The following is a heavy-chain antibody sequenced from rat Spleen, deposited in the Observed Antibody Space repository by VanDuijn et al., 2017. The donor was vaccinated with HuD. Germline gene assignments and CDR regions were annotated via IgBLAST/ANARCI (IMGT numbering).Heavy chain of an antibody. V-gene: IGHV5-31*01. CDR1: GFTFKNYW. J-gene: IGHJ2*01. CDR2: ISNTGGTT. Sequence: EVQLVESGGGLVQPGRSLKLSCEASGFTFKNYWMTWIRQAPGKGLEWIASISNTGGTTNYPDSVKGRFPISRDNGRSTLYLQMDSLRSEDTATYYCARHSNWGFDYWGQGVMVTVSS. D-gene: IGHD5-1*01. CDR3: ARHSNWGFDY.